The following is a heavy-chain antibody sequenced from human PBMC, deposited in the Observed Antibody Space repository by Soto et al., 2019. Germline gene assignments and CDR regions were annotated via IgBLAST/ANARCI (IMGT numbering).Heavy chain of an antibody. Sequence: GSLRLSCEVSGFTLGSYAMHWVRQAPGKGLEWVSVISYDGSDNYYADSVKGRFTISRDNSKNTLYLHMNSLRPEDTAVYYCARDGTTTTAAGFDHWGQGTLVTVSS. D-gene: IGHD6-13*01. V-gene: IGHV3-30-3*01. CDR2: ISYDGSDN. CDR3: ARDGTTTTAAGFDH. CDR1: GFTLGSYA. J-gene: IGHJ4*02.